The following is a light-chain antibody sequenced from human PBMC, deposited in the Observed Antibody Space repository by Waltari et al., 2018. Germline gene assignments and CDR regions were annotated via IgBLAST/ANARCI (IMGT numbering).Light chain of an antibody. J-gene: IGLJ2*01. CDR3: QAWDSDIVV. CDR2: QDT. CDR1: KLEDKY. V-gene: IGLV3-1*01. Sequence: YELTQPSSVSASPGQTATITCSGPKLEDKYAFWYQKKAGQPPVLVIYQDTERPSGIPERFSGSSSGHTATLTISGTQAMDEADYYCQAWDSDIVVFGGGTKLTVL.